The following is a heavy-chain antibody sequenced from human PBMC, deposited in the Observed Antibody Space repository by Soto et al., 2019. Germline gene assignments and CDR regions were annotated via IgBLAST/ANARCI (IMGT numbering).Heavy chain of an antibody. CDR1: GFTFSSYW. CDR2: IKQDGSEK. CDR3: ARDIAAAGTIYYYYYGMDV. Sequence: EVQLVESGGGLVQPGGSLRLFCAASGFTFSSYWMSWVRQAPGKGLEWVANIKQDGSEKYYVDSVKGRFTISRDNAKNSLYLQMNSLRAEDTAVYYCARDIAAAGTIYYYYYGMDVWGQGTTVTVSS. J-gene: IGHJ6*02. V-gene: IGHV3-7*04. D-gene: IGHD6-13*01.